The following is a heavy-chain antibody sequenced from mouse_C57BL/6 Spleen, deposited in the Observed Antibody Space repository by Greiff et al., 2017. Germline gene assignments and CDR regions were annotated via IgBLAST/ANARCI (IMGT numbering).Heavy chain of an antibody. Sequence: EVQLQQSGPVLVKPGASVKMSCKASGYTFTDYYMNWVKQSHGKSLEWIGVINPYNGGTSYNQKFKGKATLTVDKSSSTAYMELNSLTSEDSAVYYCARPAQATSGFAYWGQGTLVTVSA. D-gene: IGHD3-2*02. CDR1: GYTFTDYY. CDR3: ARPAQATSGFAY. J-gene: IGHJ3*01. CDR2: INPYNGGT. V-gene: IGHV1-19*01.